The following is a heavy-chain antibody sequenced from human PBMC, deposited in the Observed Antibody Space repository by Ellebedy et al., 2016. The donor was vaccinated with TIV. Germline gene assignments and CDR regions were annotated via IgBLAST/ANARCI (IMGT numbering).Heavy chain of an antibody. D-gene: IGHD4-23*01. CDR1: GLTFSSHA. CDR3: ARGPVGVGPAFDV. CDR2: ITESGGNT. Sequence: GESLKISCAASGLTFSSHAMSWVRQAPGKGLEWVSSITESGGNTYYADSVKGRFPISRDNSKDTLFLQMNSLRAEDTAIYFCARGPVGVGPAFDVWGQGTMVTVSS. V-gene: IGHV3-23*01. J-gene: IGHJ3*01.